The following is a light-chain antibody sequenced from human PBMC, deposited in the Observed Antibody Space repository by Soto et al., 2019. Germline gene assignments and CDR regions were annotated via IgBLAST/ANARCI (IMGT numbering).Light chain of an antibody. CDR1: QNINKW. J-gene: IGKJ1*01. Sequence: DIPMTQSPSPLSASVGNRVVITCRASQNINKWLAWYQQKPGKAPKFLIYDASTLETGVPSRFSGSGSGTEFTLTISSLQPEDFATYYCLRDYNYPWTFGQGTKVHIK. CDR3: LRDYNYPWT. CDR2: DAS. V-gene: IGKV1-5*01.